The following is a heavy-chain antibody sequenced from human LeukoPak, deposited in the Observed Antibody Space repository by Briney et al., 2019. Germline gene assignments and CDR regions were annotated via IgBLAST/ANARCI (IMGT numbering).Heavy chain of an antibody. Sequence: PETLSLTCAVSGYSISSGYYWGWIRQPPGKGLEWIGSIYHSGSTYYNPSLKRRVTISVDTSKNQFSLKLSSVTAADTAVYYCARGTDANWVFNYYYMDVWGKRTTVTVSS. V-gene: IGHV4-38-2*01. CDR1: GYSISSGYY. D-gene: IGHD7-27*01. J-gene: IGHJ6*03. CDR3: ARGTDANWVFNYYYMDV. CDR2: IYHSGST.